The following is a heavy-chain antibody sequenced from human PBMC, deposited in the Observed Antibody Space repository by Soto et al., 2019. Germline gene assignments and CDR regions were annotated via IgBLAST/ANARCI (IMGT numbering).Heavy chain of an antibody. D-gene: IGHD3-22*01. Sequence: SETLSLTCAVYVVPSSGYFWSCVRQPPGKGLEWIGQITHTGSTNYKPSLKSRVTISLDTSRNHFSLKLTSVTAADTAVYYCATYFYDGSGFDFEFWSQGTLVTVSS. V-gene: IGHV4-34*01. CDR2: ITHTGST. CDR1: VVPSSGYF. CDR3: ATYFYDGSGFDFEF. J-gene: IGHJ4*02.